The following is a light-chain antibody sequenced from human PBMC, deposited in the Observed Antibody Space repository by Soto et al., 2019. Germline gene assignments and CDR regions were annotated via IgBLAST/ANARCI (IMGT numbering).Light chain of an antibody. V-gene: IGKV3-20*01. Sequence: EIVLTQSPGTLSLSPGERATLSCRASQSASSSYLAWYQQKPGQAPRLLIYGTSSRATAIPDRFSGSGSGTDFTLTISRLEPEDFAVYYCQQYGSSSWTFGQGTRWISN. J-gene: IGKJ1*01. CDR2: GTS. CDR1: QSASSSY. CDR3: QQYGSSSWT.